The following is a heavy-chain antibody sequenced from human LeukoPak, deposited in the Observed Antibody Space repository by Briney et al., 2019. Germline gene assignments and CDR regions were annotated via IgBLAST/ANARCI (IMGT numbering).Heavy chain of an antibody. D-gene: IGHD6-19*01. V-gene: IGHV3-9*01. Sequence: GGSLRLSCAASGFTFDDYGMHWVRQAPGKGLEWVSGISWNSGAIGYADSVKGRFTISRDNSKNTLYLQMNSLRGEDTAMYFCARRLYSSGWFLDYWGQGSLVTVSS. J-gene: IGHJ4*02. CDR3: ARRLYSSGWFLDY. CDR2: ISWNSGAI. CDR1: GFTFDDYG.